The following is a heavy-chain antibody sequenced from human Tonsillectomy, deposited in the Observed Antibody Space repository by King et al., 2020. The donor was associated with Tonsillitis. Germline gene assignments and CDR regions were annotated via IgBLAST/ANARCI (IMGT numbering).Heavy chain of an antibody. Sequence: VQLVESGGGLVQPGGSLRLPCSASGFTFSSYAMHWVRPAPGKGLDYVSAISSNGGSPYYADSVKGRFTISRDNSKNTLYLQMSSRRAEDTAVYYCVKGTRELLKDDFYYCGQGTLVTVSS. J-gene: IGHJ4*02. D-gene: IGHD1-26*01. V-gene: IGHV3-64D*06. CDR3: VKGTRELLKDDFYY. CDR1: GFTFSSYA. CDR2: ISSNGGSP.